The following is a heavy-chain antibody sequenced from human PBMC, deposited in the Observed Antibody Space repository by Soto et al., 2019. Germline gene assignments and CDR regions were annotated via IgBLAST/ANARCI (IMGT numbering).Heavy chain of an antibody. CDR3: ARDLGVALATLPLDY. CDR1: GFTFSTYS. V-gene: IGHV3-21*01. D-gene: IGHD2-15*01. Sequence: PGGSLRLSCAASGFTFSTYSMNWVRQAPGKGLEWVADITTSSSFRFYADSVKGRFTISRDDAKNSLYLQMNSLRAEDTGVYYCARDLGVALATLPLDYWGQGTLVTV. CDR2: ITTSSSFR. J-gene: IGHJ4*02.